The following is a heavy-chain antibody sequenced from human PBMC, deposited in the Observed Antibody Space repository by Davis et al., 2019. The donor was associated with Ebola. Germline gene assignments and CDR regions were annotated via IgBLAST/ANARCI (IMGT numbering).Heavy chain of an antibody. V-gene: IGHV4-4*07. CDR3: ARGRGAAGVQLWFLGGYYFDY. Sequence: PSETLSLTCTVSGGSISSYYWSWIRQSAGKGLEWIGRIYTSGSTNYNPSLKSRVTMSVDTSKNQFSLKLSSVTAADTAVYYCARGRGAAGVQLWFLGGYYFDYWGQGTLVTVSS. CDR2: IYTSGST. CDR1: GGSISSYY. D-gene: IGHD5-18*01. J-gene: IGHJ4*02.